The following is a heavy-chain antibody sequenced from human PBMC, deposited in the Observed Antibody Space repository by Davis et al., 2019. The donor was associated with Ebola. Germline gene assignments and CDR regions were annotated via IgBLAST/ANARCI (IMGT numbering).Heavy chain of an antibody. Sequence: PGGSLRLSCAASGFTFSRLGMHWVRQAPGKGLEWVAFIRFDGSDKYYTDSVKGRFTISRDNSKNTLYLQMNSLRPEDTAVYYCAKTYSTTWYFDYWGQGTLVTVSS. D-gene: IGHD2-2*01. CDR1: GFTFSRLG. J-gene: IGHJ4*02. CDR3: AKTYSTTWYFDY. CDR2: IRFDGSDK. V-gene: IGHV3-30*02.